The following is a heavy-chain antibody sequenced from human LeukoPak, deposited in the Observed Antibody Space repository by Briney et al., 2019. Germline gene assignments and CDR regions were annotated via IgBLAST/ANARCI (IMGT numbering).Heavy chain of an antibody. D-gene: IGHD2-15*01. CDR3: ARDRRCRNCFDAYYI. V-gene: IGHV1-69*01. CDR1: GGTFSSYA. Sequence: GASVKVSCKASGGTFSSYAISWVRQAPGQGLEWMGGIIPIFGTANYAQKFQGRVTITADESTSTAYMELSSLRSEDTAVYYCARDRRCRNCFDAYYIWGRGKMVTVSS. J-gene: IGHJ3*02. CDR2: IIPIFGTA.